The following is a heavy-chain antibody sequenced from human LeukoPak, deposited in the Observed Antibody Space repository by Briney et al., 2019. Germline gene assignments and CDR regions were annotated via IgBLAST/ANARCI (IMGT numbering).Heavy chain of an antibody. CDR3: AREIVRGILKRWLQLQYPDY. D-gene: IGHD5-24*01. CDR1: GYTFTGYY. CDR2: INPNSGGT. Sequence: ASVKVSCKASGYTFTGYYMHWVRQAPGQGLEWMGWINPNSGGTNYAQKFQGRVTMTRDTSISTAYMELSRLRSDDRAVYYCAREIVRGILKRWLQLQYPDYWGQGTLVTVSS. J-gene: IGHJ4*02. V-gene: IGHV1-2*02.